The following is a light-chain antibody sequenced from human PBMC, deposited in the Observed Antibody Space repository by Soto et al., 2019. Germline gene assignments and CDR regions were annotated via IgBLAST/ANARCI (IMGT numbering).Light chain of an antibody. CDR3: QQYGTSPT. J-gene: IGKJ4*01. CDR2: AAS. Sequence: IVLTQSPGALSLSPGEEATLSCRASQSIKNNFLAWYQQRPGQAPRLLIHAASIRASGIPDRFTGTASGTDFTLTISRLEPDDFAVYYCQQYGTSPTFGGGTRVE. V-gene: IGKV3-20*01. CDR1: QSIKNNF.